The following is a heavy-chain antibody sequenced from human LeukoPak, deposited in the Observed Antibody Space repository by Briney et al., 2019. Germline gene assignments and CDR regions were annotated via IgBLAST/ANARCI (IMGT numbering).Heavy chain of an antibody. V-gene: IGHV4-34*01. CDR2: INHSGST. CDR1: GGSFSGYY. J-gene: IGHJ3*02. CDR3: ANRVSSGWPKPLDAFDI. D-gene: IGHD6-19*01. Sequence: SETLSLTCAVYGGSFSGYYWSWIRQPPGKGLEWIGEINHSGSTNYNPSLKSRVTISVDTSKNQFSLKLSSVTAADTAVYYCANRVSSGWPKPLDAFDIWGQGTMVTVSS.